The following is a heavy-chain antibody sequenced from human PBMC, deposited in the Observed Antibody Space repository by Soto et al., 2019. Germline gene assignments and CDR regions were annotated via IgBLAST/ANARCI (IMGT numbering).Heavy chain of an antibody. J-gene: IGHJ4*02. CDR2: ISAYNGNT. CDR1: GYTFTSYG. D-gene: IGHD3-9*01. CDR3: ARVGYDILTGYLPFDY. Sequence: QVQLVQSGAEVKKPGASVKVSCKASGYTFTSYGISWVRQAPGQGLEWMGWISAYNGNTNYAQKHQDRVTMTTDTSTSTAYMELRSLRSDDTAVYYCARVGYDILTGYLPFDYWGQGTLVTVSS. V-gene: IGHV1-18*01.